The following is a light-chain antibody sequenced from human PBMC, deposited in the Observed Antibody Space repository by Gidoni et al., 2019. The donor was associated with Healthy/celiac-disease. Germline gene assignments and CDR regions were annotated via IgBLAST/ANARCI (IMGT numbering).Light chain of an antibody. CDR3: QQYYSYPRT. Sequence: TITCRASQGISSYLAWYQQKPGKAPKLLIYAASTLQSGVPSRFSGSGSGTDFTLTISCLQSEDFATYYCQQYYSYPRTFXGXTKVEIK. CDR1: QGISSY. V-gene: IGKV1-8*01. CDR2: AAS. J-gene: IGKJ4*01.